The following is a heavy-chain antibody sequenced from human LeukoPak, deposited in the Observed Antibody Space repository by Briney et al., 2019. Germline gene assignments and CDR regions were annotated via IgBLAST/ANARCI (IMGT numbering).Heavy chain of an antibody. CDR3: ARRGLRSLDY. CDR2: ISACIGNT. D-gene: IGHD4-17*01. Sequence: ASVKVSCKASGYTLSTYGVSWVRQAPGQGLEWMGWISACIGNTNYAQKLQGRVTMTTDTSTSTAYMELRSLRSDDTAVYYCARRGLRSLDYWGQGTLVTVSS. V-gene: IGHV1-18*01. CDR1: GYTLSTYG. J-gene: IGHJ4*02.